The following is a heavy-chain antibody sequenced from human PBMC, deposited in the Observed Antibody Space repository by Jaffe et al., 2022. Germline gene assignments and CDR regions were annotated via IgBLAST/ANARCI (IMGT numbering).Heavy chain of an antibody. CDR1: GYTFTGYY. V-gene: IGHV1-2*06. J-gene: IGHJ4*02. CDR2: INPNSGGT. D-gene: IGHD3-10*01. CDR3: AREFRITMVQGVIISFGY. Sequence: QVQLVQSGAEVKKPGASVKVSCKASGYTFTGYYMHWVRQAPGQGLEWMGRINPNSGGTNYAQKFQGRVTMTRDTSISTAYMELSRLRSDDTAVYYCAREFRITMVQGVIISFGYWGQGTLVTVSS.